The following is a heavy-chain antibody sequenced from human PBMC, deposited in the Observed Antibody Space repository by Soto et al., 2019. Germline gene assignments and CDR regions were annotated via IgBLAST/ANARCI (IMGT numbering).Heavy chain of an antibody. CDR2: ITNDGNNE. CDR1: GFVFSDYG. D-gene: IGHD4-4*01. CDR3: AKAGLQFYSNSAGFHFYD. V-gene: IGHV3-30*02. J-gene: IGHJ4*02. Sequence: PGGSLRLSCAAPGFVFSDYGMHWVRQAPGKGLEWVALITNDGNNEYYRGSVKGRFSISRGRSTNTVDLLMNSLRPEDTGVYYCAKAGLQFYSNSAGFHFYDWGQGTLVTVSS.